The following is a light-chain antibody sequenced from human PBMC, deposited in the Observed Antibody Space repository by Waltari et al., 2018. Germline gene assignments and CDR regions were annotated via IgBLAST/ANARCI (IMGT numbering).Light chain of an antibody. Sequence: QSALTQPASVSGSPGQSITISCTGTSSDVGDSTYVSWYQQHPGKAPKLIIYEVTWRPSGVSNRFSGSKSGNTAYLTISGLQAEDEAEYYCSSYTRSSTSVFGGGTKLTVL. CDR2: EVT. CDR3: SSYTRSSTSV. J-gene: IGLJ2*01. V-gene: IGLV2-14*01. CDR1: SSDVGDSTY.